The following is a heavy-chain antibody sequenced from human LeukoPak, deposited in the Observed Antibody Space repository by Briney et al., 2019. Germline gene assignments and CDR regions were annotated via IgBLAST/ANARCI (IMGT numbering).Heavy chain of an antibody. CDR2: INPSGGST. V-gene: IGHV1-46*01. J-gene: IGHJ4*02. CDR3: VYNSMVYGDYPRFDY. Sequence: GASVKVSCKASGYTFTSYYMHWVRQAPGQGLEWMGIINPSGGSTSYAQKFQGRVTMTRDTSTSTVYMELSSLRSEDTAVYYCVYNSMVYGDYPRFDYWGQGTLVTVSS. D-gene: IGHD4-17*01. CDR1: GYTFTSYY.